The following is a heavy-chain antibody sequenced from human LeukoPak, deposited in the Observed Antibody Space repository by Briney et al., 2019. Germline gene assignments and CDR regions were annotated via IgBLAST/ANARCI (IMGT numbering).Heavy chain of an antibody. Sequence: SETLSLTCAVYGGSFSGYYWSWIRQPPGKGLEWIGEINHSGSTNYNPSLKSRVTISVDTSKNQFSLKLSCVTAADTAVYYCATSYYDFWSGYYKGYMDVWGKGTTVTVSS. CDR1: GGSFSGYY. J-gene: IGHJ6*03. CDR3: ATSYYDFWSGYYKGYMDV. V-gene: IGHV4-34*01. CDR2: INHSGST. D-gene: IGHD3-3*01.